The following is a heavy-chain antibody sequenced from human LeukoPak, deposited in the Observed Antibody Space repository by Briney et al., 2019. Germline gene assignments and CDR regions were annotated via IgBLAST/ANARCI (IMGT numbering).Heavy chain of an antibody. Sequence: SETLSLTCTVSGGSISSYYWSWIRQPPGQGLEWSGDIYYSGSTNYNPSLNSRVTISVDTSKNQFSLKLSSVTAADTAVYYCARAKYDFWSGYYTWWFDPWGQGTLVTVSS. CDR1: GGSISSYY. CDR3: ARAKYDFWSGYYTWWFDP. J-gene: IGHJ5*02. V-gene: IGHV4-59*01. CDR2: IYYSGST. D-gene: IGHD3-3*01.